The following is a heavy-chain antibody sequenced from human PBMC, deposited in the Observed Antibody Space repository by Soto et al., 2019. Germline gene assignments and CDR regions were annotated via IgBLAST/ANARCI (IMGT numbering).Heavy chain of an antibody. CDR3: ARPDKYQLLGGIDY. CDR1: GGSISSSNW. CDR2: IYHSGST. Sequence: PSETLSLTCAVSGGSISSSNWWSWVRQPPGKGLEWIGEIYHSGSTNYNPSLKSRVTISVDKSKNQFSLKLSSVTAAGTAVYYCARPDKYQLLGGIDYWGQGTLVTVSS. J-gene: IGHJ4*02. V-gene: IGHV4-4*02. D-gene: IGHD2-2*01.